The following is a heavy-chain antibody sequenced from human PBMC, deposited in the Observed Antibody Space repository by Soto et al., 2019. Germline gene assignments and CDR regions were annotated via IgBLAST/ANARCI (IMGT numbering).Heavy chain of an antibody. D-gene: IGHD3-3*01. Sequence: QVQLVESGGDLVKPGWSLRLSCAASGYTFSDYYMSWIRQAPGKGREWISYIDTSGTKIYYADSVKGRFTITRDNAKNSLYLEMNSLRDEYTAVYYCASHYDMWSGYLSPVDYWGQGTLVTVSS. CDR1: GYTFSDYY. V-gene: IGHV3-11*01. CDR3: ASHYDMWSGYLSPVDY. CDR2: IDTSGTKI. J-gene: IGHJ4*02.